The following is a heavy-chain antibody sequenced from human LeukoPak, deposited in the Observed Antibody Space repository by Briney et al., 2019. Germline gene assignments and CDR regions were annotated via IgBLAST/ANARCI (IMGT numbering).Heavy chain of an antibody. CDR3: ARDTGWYFDL. V-gene: IGHV3-74*01. CDR2: ITSDGSST. Sequence: GGSLRLSCAASGFTLSGYWMHWVRQAPGKGLVWVSRITSDGSSTSYADSVKGRFTISRDNAKNTLYLQMISLRAEDTAVYYCARDTGWYFDLWGRGTLVTVSS. D-gene: IGHD4-17*01. CDR1: GFTLSGYW. J-gene: IGHJ2*01.